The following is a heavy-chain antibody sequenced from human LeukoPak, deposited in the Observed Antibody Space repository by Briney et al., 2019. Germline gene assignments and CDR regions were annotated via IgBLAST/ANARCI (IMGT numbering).Heavy chain of an antibody. CDR2: ISSGGSTT. D-gene: IGHD2-2*01. CDR1: GFTFSTYE. CDR3: ARRYCSSTSCTLDY. V-gene: IGHV3-48*03. Sequence: PGGSLRLSCAASGFTFSTYEMNWVRQAPGRGLEWVSYISSGGSTTYCADSVKGRLTISRDNAKNSLYLQMNNLRGDDTAVYYCARRYCSSTSCTLDYWGQGTQVTVSS. J-gene: IGHJ4*02.